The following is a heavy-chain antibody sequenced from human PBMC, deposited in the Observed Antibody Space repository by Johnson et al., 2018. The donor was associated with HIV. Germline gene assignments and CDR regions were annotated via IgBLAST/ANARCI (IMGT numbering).Heavy chain of an antibody. CDR3: ARASDSYCSADCYGDGFQI. J-gene: IGHJ3*02. D-gene: IGHD2-21*02. CDR2: IYDGDAT. V-gene: IGHV3-53*01. Sequence: MQLVESGGGLIQPGGSLRLSCAASGFTVSSNYMSWVRQAPGKGLEWVSIIYDGDATYYADSVKGRFTISRDNAKNKLFLQMNSLRAEDTAVYYCARASDSYCSADCYGDGFQISDQGTKVIVSS. CDR1: GFTVSSNY.